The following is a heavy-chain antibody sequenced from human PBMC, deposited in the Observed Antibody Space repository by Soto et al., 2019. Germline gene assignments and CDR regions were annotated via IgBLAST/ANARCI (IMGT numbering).Heavy chain of an antibody. V-gene: IGHV3-74*01. CDR2: INSDGSST. D-gene: IGHD4-17*01. J-gene: IGHJ4*02. CDR3: ARVWVTTSSRPFDY. Sequence: GVSLRLSCAASGYTFSSYWMHWVRQAPGKGLVWVSRINSDGSSTSYADSVKGRFTISRDNAKNTLYLQMNSLRAEDTAVYYCARVWVTTSSRPFDYWGQGTLVTVSS. CDR1: GYTFSSYW.